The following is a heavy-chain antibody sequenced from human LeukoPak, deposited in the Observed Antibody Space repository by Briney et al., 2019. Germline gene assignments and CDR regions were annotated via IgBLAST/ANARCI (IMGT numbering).Heavy chain of an antibody. V-gene: IGHV3-30*04. D-gene: IGHD2-21*02. Sequence: GGSLRLSRAASGFTFSSYAMHWVRQAPGKGLEWVAVISYDGSNKYYADSVKGRFTISRDNSKNTLYLQMNSLRAEDTAVYYCARERVAAPTYCGGDCHSVGIFDYWGQGTLVTVSS. CDR2: ISYDGSNK. CDR3: ARERVAAPTYCGGDCHSVGIFDY. CDR1: GFTFSSYA. J-gene: IGHJ4*02.